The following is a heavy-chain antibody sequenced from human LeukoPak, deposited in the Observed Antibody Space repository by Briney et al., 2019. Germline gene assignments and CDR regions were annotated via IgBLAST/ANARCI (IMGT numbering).Heavy chain of an antibody. J-gene: IGHJ6*02. CDR1: GFTFSDYY. Sequence: GGSLRLSCAASGFTFSDYYMSWIRQAPGKGLEWVGRIKSKTDGGTTDYAAPVKGRFTISRDDSKNTLYLQMNSLKTEDTAVYYCTTAGILLWFGEPPGYYYGMDVWGQGTTVTVSS. D-gene: IGHD3-10*01. CDR3: TTAGILLWFGEPPGYYYGMDV. V-gene: IGHV3-15*01. CDR2: IKSKTDGGTT.